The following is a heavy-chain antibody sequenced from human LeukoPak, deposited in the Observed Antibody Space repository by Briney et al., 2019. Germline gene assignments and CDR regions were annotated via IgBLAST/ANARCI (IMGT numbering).Heavy chain of an antibody. J-gene: IGHJ6*02. CDR3: ARERAAAANYYYYGMDV. V-gene: IGHV1-46*01. Sequence: ASVKVSCKASEYTFTSYYMHWVRQAPGQGLEWMGIINPSGGSTSYAQKFQGRVTMTRDTTTSTVYMELSSLRSEDTAVYYCARERAAAANYYYYGMDVWGQGTAVTVSS. CDR2: INPSGGST. D-gene: IGHD6-13*01. CDR1: EYTFTSYY.